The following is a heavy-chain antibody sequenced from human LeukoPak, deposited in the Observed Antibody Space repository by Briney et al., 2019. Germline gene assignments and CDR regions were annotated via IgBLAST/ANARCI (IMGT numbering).Heavy chain of an antibody. CDR3: ARSHDYGDYVGWFDP. CDR2: VYYSEST. V-gene: IGHV4-59*01. Sequence: SETLSLTCTVSGGSISSYYWSWIRPPPATGLDRMGHVYYSESTNYNLSLKSRVTISVDTSKHQFSLKLSSVTAADTAVYYCARSHDYGDYVGWFDPWVQGTLLSVSS. J-gene: IGHJ5*02. D-gene: IGHD4-17*01. CDR1: GGSISSYY.